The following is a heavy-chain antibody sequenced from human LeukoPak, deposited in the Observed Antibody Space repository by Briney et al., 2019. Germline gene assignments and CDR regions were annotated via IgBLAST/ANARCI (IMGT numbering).Heavy chain of an antibody. D-gene: IGHD6-19*01. CDR1: GLTFSSYW. V-gene: IGHV3-7*01. J-gene: IGHJ4*02. CDR2: IKQDGSEK. CDR3: ARDYSSGWSAY. Sequence: GGSLRLSCAASGLTFSSYWMSWVRQAPGKGLEWVANIKQDGSEKYYVDSVKGRFTISRDNAKNSLYLQMNSLRAEDTAVYYCARDYSSGWSAYWGQGTLVTVSS.